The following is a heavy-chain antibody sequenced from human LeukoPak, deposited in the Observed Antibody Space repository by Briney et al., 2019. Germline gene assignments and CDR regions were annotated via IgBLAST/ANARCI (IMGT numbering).Heavy chain of an antibody. Sequence: PETLSLTCAVYGGSFRGTSWSWSRHPQGKGLEWIGKFNHSGSTNYNPSLKSRVTISVDTSKNQYSLKLSSVTAADTAVYYCARGGGRVVVIGYYYMDVWGKGTTVTVSS. J-gene: IGHJ6*03. CDR3: ARGGGRVVVIGYYYMDV. V-gene: IGHV4-34*01. CDR2: FNHSGST. D-gene: IGHD3-22*01. CDR1: GGSFRGTS.